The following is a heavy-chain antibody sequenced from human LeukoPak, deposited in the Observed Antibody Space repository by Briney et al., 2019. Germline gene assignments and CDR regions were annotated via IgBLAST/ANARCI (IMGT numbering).Heavy chain of an antibody. CDR3: ATAFSAAGNLDY. J-gene: IGHJ4*02. CDR2: FDPEDGET. Sequence: ASVKVSCKVSGYTLTELSMHWVRQAPGKALEWMGGFDPEDGETIYAQKFQGRVTMTEDTSTDTAYMELSSLRSEDTAVYYCATAFSAAGNLDYWGQGTLVTVSS. D-gene: IGHD6-13*01. CDR1: GYTLTELS. V-gene: IGHV1-24*01.